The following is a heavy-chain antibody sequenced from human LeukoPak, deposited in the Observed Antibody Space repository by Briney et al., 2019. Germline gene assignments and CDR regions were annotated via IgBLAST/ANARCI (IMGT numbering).Heavy chain of an antibody. J-gene: IGHJ4*02. V-gene: IGHV3-23*01. CDR1: GFTFSSYA. CDR2: ISPSADRT. Sequence: PGGSLRLSCAASGFTFSSYAMSRVRQAPGKGLEWVSFISPSADRTSNADSVEGRFTISRDNPRNTLYLQMNSLRDEDTAVYYCAIMHGYYDGSGYWVQWGQGTLVTVSS. CDR3: AIMHGYYDGSGYWVQ. D-gene: IGHD3-22*01.